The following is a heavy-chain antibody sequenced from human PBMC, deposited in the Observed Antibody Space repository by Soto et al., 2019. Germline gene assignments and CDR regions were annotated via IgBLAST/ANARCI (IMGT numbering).Heavy chain of an antibody. D-gene: IGHD1-1*01. CDR3: TTDHNDYDWNDFPMDV. Sequence: PGGSLRLSCAASGFTFSNAWMNWVRQAPGKGLEWVGRIKSKTDGGTTDYAAPVKGRFTISRDDSKNTLYLQMNSLKTEDTAVDYCTTDHNDYDWNDFPMDVWGQGTTVTVSS. V-gene: IGHV3-15*07. J-gene: IGHJ6*02. CDR1: GFTFSNAW. CDR2: IKSKTDGGTT.